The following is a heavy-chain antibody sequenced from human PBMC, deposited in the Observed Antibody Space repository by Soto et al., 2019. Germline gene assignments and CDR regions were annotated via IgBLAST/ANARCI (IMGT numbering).Heavy chain of an antibody. Sequence: EVQLVESGGGLVKPGGSLRLSCAASGFSFSSDSMGWARQAPGKGLEWVSSISSSGSFMNYADSVKGRFTISRDNAKNSLYLQMSSLKDEDTAVYYCARDPPTGTTLDWVDSWGQGTLVTVSS. CDR1: GFSFSSDS. J-gene: IGHJ5*01. CDR3: ARDPPTGTTLDWVDS. CDR2: ISSSGSFM. V-gene: IGHV3-21*01. D-gene: IGHD1-7*01.